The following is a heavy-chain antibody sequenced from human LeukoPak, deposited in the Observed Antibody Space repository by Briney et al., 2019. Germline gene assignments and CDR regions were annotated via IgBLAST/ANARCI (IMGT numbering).Heavy chain of an antibody. CDR3: AKGISAYYYDSSGDNWFDP. J-gene: IGHJ5*02. D-gene: IGHD3-22*01. V-gene: IGHV3-66*01. CDR2: IYSGGST. Sequence: GGSLRLSCAASGFTVSSNYMSWVRQAPGKGLEWVSVIYSGGSTYYADSVKGRFTISRDNSKNALYLQMNSLRAEDTALYYCAKGISAYYYDSSGDNWFDPWGQGTLVTVSS. CDR1: GFTVSSNY.